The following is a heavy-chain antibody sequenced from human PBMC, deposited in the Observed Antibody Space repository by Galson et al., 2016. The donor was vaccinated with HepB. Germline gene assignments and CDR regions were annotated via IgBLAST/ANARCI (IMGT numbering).Heavy chain of an antibody. D-gene: IGHD2/OR15-2a*01. CDR3: TRGYLHTGMNV. V-gene: IGHV6-1*01. J-gene: IGHJ6*02. CDR2: TYYRSQWFN. CDR1: GDSVTNVDTI. Sequence: CAISGDSVTNVDTIWNWIRQSPSRGLEWLGRTYYRSQWFNEYAVSAKSRITINSDTSRNQFSLQLDSVTPDDTAAYFCTRGYLHTGMNVWGQGTTVTV.